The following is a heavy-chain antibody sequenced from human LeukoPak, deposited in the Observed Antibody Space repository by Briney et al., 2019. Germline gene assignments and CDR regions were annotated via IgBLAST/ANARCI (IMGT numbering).Heavy chain of an antibody. V-gene: IGHV1-18*01. CDR3: ATGGGGCFDWLSAFDY. J-gene: IGHJ4*02. CDR1: GYTFTSYG. Sequence: ASVKVSCKASGYTFTSYGISWVRQAPGQGLEWMGWISAYNGNTNYAQKLQGRVTMTTDTSTSTAYMELRSLRSDDTAVYYCATGGGGCFDWLSAFDYWGQGTLVTVSS. D-gene: IGHD3-9*01. CDR2: ISAYNGNT.